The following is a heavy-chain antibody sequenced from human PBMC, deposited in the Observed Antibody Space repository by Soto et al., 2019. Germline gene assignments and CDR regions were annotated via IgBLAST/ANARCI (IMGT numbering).Heavy chain of an antibody. Sequence: PGGALRVSCAASGFTFISYGMHWVRQAPGKGLEWVAVISYDGSNKYYADSVKGRFTISRDNSKNTLYLQMNSLRAEDTAVYYCAKDSMIYSYDNPPDYWGQGTLVTGSS. J-gene: IGHJ4*02. CDR1: GFTFISYG. V-gene: IGHV3-30*18. CDR2: ISYDGSNK. D-gene: IGHD5-18*01. CDR3: AKDSMIYSYDNPPDY.